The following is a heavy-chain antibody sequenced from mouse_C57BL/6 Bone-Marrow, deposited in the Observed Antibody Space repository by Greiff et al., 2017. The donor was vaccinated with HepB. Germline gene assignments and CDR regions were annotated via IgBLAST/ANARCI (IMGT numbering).Heavy chain of an antibody. CDR2: ISDGGSYT. CDR1: GFTFSSYA. D-gene: IGHD1-1*01. J-gene: IGHJ2*01. Sequence: EVNVVESGGGLVKPGGSLKLSCAASGFTFSSYAMSWVRQTPEKRLEWVATISDGGSYTYYPDNVKGRFTISRDNAKNNLYLQMSHLKSEDTAMYYCAREEDYYGSPFDYWGQGTTLTVSS. CDR3: AREEDYYGSPFDY. V-gene: IGHV5-4*01.